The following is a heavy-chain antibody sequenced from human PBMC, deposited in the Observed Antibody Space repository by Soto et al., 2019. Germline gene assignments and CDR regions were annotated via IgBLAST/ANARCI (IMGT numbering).Heavy chain of an antibody. D-gene: IGHD5-12*01. CDR3: ARDNGAYSGYAYDY. V-gene: IGHV3-30-3*01. CDR2: ISYDGSNK. Sequence: PGGSLRLSWAASGFTFSSYAMHWVRQAPGKGLEWVAVISYDGSNKYYADSVKGRFTISRDNSKNTLYLQMNSLRAEDTAVYYCARDNGAYSGYAYDYWGQGTLVTVSS. CDR1: GFTFSSYA. J-gene: IGHJ4*02.